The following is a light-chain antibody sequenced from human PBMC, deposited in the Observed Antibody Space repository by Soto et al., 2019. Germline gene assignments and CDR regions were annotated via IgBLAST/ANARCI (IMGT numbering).Light chain of an antibody. CDR3: SSYAGSNNFV. J-gene: IGLJ1*01. V-gene: IGLV2-8*01. Sequence: QSALTQPPSASGSSGQSVTISCTGTSSDVGGYNSVSWYQQHPGKAPKLMIYEVSKRPSGVPDRFSGSKSGNTASLTVSGLQAEDEADYYCSSYAGSNNFVFGTGTKVTVL. CDR2: EVS. CDR1: SSDVGGYNS.